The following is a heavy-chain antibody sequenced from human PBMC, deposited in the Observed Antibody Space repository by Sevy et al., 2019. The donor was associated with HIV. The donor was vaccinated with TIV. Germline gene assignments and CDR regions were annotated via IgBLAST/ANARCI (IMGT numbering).Heavy chain of an antibody. CDR1: GFTFDDYA. CDR3: AKVILSGGYSSSRGYYFDY. CDR2: ISWDSGSI. V-gene: IGHV3-9*01. D-gene: IGHD6-6*01. J-gene: IGHJ4*02. Sequence: GGSLRLSCAASGFTFDDYAMHWVRQAPGKGLEWVSGISWDSGSIGYADTVKGRFTISRDNAKNSQYLQMNSLRAEDTALSYCAKVILSGGYSSSRGYYFDYWGQGTLVTVSS.